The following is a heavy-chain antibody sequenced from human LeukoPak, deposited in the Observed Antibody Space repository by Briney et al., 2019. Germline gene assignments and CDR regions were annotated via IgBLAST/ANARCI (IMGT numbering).Heavy chain of an antibody. CDR1: GGSISSSSYY. CDR2: IYYSGIT. J-gene: IGHJ4*02. Sequence: KPSETLSLTCTVSGGSISSSSYYWGWIRQPPGKGLEWIGSIYYSGITYYNPSLKSRVTISVDTSKNQFSLKLSSVTAADTAVYYCARGSERDYVWGSYRYYFDYWGQGTLVTVSS. CDR3: ARGSERDYVWGSYRYYFDY. D-gene: IGHD3-16*02. V-gene: IGHV4-39*01.